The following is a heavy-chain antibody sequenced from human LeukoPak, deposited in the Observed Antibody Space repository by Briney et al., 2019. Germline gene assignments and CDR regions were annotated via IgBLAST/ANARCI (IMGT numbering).Heavy chain of an antibody. J-gene: IGHJ4*02. V-gene: IGHV3-48*01. CDR2: ISSSGSTI. CDR3: ARDRAYYDFWSGYYTGDY. Sequence: GGSLRLSCAASGFTFSSYGMSWVRQAPGKGLEWVSYISSSGSTIYYADSVKGRFTISRDNAKNSLYLQMNGLRAEDTAVYYCARDRAYYDFWSGYYTGDYWGQGTLVTVSS. D-gene: IGHD3-3*01. CDR1: GFTFSSYG.